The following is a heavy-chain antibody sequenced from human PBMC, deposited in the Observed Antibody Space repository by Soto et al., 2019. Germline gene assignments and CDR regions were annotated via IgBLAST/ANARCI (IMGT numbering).Heavy chain of an antibody. V-gene: IGHV3-30-3*01. CDR1: GFTFSDYY. J-gene: IGHJ6*02. D-gene: IGHD3-9*01. CDR3: ARGTRILTGYYAHYYYYGMDV. CDR2: ISYDGSNK. Sequence: GGSLRLSCAASGFTFSDYYMSWIRQAPGKGLEWVAVISYDGSNKYYADSVKGRFTISRDNSKNTLYLQMNSLRAEDTAVYYCARGTRILTGYYAHYYYYGMDVWGQGTTVTVSS.